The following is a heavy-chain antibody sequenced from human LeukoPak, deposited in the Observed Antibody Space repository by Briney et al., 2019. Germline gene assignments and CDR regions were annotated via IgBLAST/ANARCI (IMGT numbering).Heavy chain of an antibody. Sequence: GGSLRLSCAASGFTFSSYGMHWVRQAPGKGLEWVAFIRYDGSNKYYADSVKGRFTISRDNSKNTLYLQMNSLRVEDTAVYYCAKDRDSGTYYDTFDIWGQGTMVTVSS. CDR2: IRYDGSNK. CDR3: AKDRDSGTYYDTFDI. CDR1: GFTFSSYG. V-gene: IGHV3-30*02. J-gene: IGHJ3*02. D-gene: IGHD1-26*01.